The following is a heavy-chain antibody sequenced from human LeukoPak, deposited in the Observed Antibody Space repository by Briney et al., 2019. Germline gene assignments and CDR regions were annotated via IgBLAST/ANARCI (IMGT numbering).Heavy chain of an antibody. V-gene: IGHV1-2*02. D-gene: IGHD3-10*01. Sequence: ASVKVSCKASGYTFTGYYMHWVRQAPGQGLEWMGWINPNSGGTNYAQKFQGRVTMTRDTSISTAYMELSRLRSDDTAVYYCARGASLWFGSLGPWGQGTLVTVSS. CDR3: ARGASLWFGSLGP. CDR1: GYTFTGYY. CDR2: INPNSGGT. J-gene: IGHJ5*02.